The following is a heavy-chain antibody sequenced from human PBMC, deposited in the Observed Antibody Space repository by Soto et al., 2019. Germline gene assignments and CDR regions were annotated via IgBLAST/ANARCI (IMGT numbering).Heavy chain of an antibody. J-gene: IGHJ4*02. V-gene: IGHV4-31*03. Sequence: SETLSLTCTVSGGSISSGGYYWSWIRQHPGKGLEWIGYIYYSGSTYYNPSLKSRVSISVDTSKNEVSLKLTSVTAAGTAVYYCARLGGYYQALDSWGQGTVVTVSS. CDR3: ARLGGYYQALDS. D-gene: IGHD3-22*01. CDR1: GGSISSGGYY. CDR2: IYYSGST.